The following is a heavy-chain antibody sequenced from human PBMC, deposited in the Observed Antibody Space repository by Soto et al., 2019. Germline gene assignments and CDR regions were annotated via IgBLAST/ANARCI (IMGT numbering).Heavy chain of an antibody. CDR3: ARVLIGIAVAGTLDY. D-gene: IGHD6-19*01. Sequence: ASVKVSCKASGYTFTSYGISWVRQAPGQGLEWMGWISAYNGNTNYAQKLQGRVTITTDTSTSTAYMELRSLRSDDTAVYYCARVLIGIAVAGTLDYWGQGTLVTVSS. CDR1: GYTFTSYG. CDR2: ISAYNGNT. V-gene: IGHV1-18*04. J-gene: IGHJ4*02.